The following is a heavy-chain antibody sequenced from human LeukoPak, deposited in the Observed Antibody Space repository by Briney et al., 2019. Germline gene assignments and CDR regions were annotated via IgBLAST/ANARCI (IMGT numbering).Heavy chain of an antibody. CDR1: GFTFIRYS. Sequence: GGSLTLSCAPSGFTFIRYSMNWVPHAPGKGLECVLSICSSSSYIYYAHSVKGRFTISRDNAKNSLSLHMNSLRPEDPPVYYCAGSLWFGEPFLFDFWGQGTLVTVSS. J-gene: IGHJ4*02. CDR2: ICSSSSYI. D-gene: IGHD3-10*01. CDR3: AGSLWFGEPFLFDF. V-gene: IGHV3-21*01.